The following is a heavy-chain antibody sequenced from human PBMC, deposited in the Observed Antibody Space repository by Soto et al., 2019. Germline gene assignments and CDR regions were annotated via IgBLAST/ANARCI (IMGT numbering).Heavy chain of an antibody. D-gene: IGHD3-16*01. Sequence: GGSLSLSCAASGVHFSSYDMHWVRQATGKGLEWVSAIGTAGDTYYPGSVNGRFTISRENAKNSLYLQMNSLRVGDTAVYYCAGGSQCYMDVWGKGTTVTVSS. J-gene: IGHJ6*03. CDR2: IGTAGDT. V-gene: IGHV3-13*01. CDR1: GVHFSSYD. CDR3: AGGSQCYMDV.